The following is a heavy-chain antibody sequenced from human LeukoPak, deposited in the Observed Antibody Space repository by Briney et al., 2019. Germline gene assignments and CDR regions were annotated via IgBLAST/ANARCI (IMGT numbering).Heavy chain of an antibody. J-gene: IGHJ4*02. V-gene: IGHV3-23*01. CDR2: ISGSGGST. CDR1: EFPFSRYS. CDR3: AKVQWLVLIDY. D-gene: IGHD6-19*01. Sequence: GPLPLSCAASEFPFSRYSMNWVRPATGQGLEWVSAISGSGGSTYYADSVKGRFTISRDNSKNTPYLQMNSLRAEDTAVYYCAKVQWLVLIDYWGQGTLVTVSS.